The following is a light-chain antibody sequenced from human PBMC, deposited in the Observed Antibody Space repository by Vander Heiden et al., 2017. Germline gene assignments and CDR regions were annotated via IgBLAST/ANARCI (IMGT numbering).Light chain of an antibody. J-gene: IGKJ2*01. CDR1: QSIGSS. CDR3: QQSSSLPYT. V-gene: IGKV6-21*01. Sequence: EIALTQSPDFQSATPKEKATISCRASQSIGSSLHWYQQKPDQSPKLLIKYASRSFSGVPSRFSGSGSGTDFTLTINSLEAEDPATYYCQQSSSLPYTFGQGTKLEIK. CDR2: YAS.